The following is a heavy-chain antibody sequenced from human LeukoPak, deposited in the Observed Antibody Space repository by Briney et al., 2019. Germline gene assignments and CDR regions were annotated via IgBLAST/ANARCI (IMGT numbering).Heavy chain of an antibody. CDR2: ISAYNGNT. CDR1: GYTFTSYG. D-gene: IGHD6-19*01. CDR3: ARNFYSSGWYIGMDV. Sequence: ASVKVSCKASGYTFTSYGISWVRQAPGQGLEWMGWISAYNGNTNYAQKLQGRVTMTTDTSTSTAYMELRSLRSDDTAVYYCARNFYSSGWYIGMDVWGQGTTVTVSS. V-gene: IGHV1-18*01. J-gene: IGHJ6*02.